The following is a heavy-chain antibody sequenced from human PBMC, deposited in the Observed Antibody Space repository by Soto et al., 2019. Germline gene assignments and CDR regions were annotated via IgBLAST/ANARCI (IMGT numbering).Heavy chain of an antibody. CDR2: FNPSDGST. Sequence: ASVKVSCKASGYSFTNYFIHCVRQAPGQGLEWMAIFNPSDGSTSSAQRFQGRVTLTSDTPTTTVYMDLSSLTADDTAVYYCARDRRYCSGTSCYSFLGPDYWGQGTLVTVSS. V-gene: IGHV1-46*01. CDR3: ARDRRYCSGTSCYSFLGPDY. J-gene: IGHJ4*02. D-gene: IGHD2-2*02. CDR1: GYSFTNYF.